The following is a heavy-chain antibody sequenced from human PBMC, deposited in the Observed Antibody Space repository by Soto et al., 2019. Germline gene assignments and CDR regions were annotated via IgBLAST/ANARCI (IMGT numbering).Heavy chain of an antibody. CDR3: ARSRRGGSFYYGMDV. CDR1: GFTFDDYG. D-gene: IGHD2-15*01. V-gene: IGHV3-20*04. CDR2: INWDGGTT. J-gene: IGHJ6*02. Sequence: GGSLRLSCAASGFTFDDYGMNWVRQAPGKGLEWVSGINWDGGTTGYVDSVKGRFTISRDNAKNSLYLQMNSLRAEDTALYYCARSRRGGSFYYGMDVWGQGTTVTVSS.